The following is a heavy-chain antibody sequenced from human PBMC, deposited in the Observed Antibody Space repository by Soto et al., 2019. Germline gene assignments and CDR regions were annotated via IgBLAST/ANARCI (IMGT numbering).Heavy chain of an antibody. Sequence: PGGSVRLSCAASGFTFSSYAMSWVRQAPGKGLEWVSAISGSGGSTYYADSVKGRFTISRDNSKNTLYLQMNSLRAEDTAVYYCAKAAIVVVPAAIPSWFDPWTQGALVPVSS. D-gene: IGHD2-2*01. CDR3: AKAAIVVVPAAIPSWFDP. J-gene: IGHJ5*02. CDR2: ISGSGGST. CDR1: GFTFSSYA. V-gene: IGHV3-23*01.